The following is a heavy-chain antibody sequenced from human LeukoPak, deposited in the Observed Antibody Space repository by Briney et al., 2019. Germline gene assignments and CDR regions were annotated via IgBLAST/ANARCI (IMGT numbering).Heavy chain of an antibody. D-gene: IGHD6-13*01. Sequence: GASVKVSCKASGYTFTKYYIHWVRQAPGQGLEWMGWINPNSGGTNYAQKFQGRVTMTRETSITTAYMELNKLTSDDTAVYYCVRVLLAGSSWYWYDPWGQGTLVTVSS. V-gene: IGHV1-2*02. CDR3: VRVLLAGSSWYWYDP. CDR1: GYTFTKYY. J-gene: IGHJ5*02. CDR2: INPNSGGT.